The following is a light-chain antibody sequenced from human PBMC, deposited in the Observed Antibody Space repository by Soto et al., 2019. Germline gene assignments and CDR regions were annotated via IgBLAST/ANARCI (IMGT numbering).Light chain of an antibody. Sequence: EIVLTQSPGTLSLSPGERATLSCRASQSVSSSYLAWYQQKPGQAPRLLIYGASSRATGIPDRFSGSGSGTDFTLNISRLEPEDFAVYYCQPYGSSPLTVAQGTRLEIK. CDR2: GAS. V-gene: IGKV3-20*01. CDR3: QPYGSSPLT. CDR1: QSVSSSY. J-gene: IGKJ5*01.